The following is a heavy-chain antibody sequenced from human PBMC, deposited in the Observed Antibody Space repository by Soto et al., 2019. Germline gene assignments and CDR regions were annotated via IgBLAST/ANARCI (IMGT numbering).Heavy chain of an antibody. J-gene: IGHJ4*02. CDR3: DREGITMVRGII. Sequence: PSETLSLTCTVSGGSISSGDYYWSWIRQPPGKGLEWIGYIYYSGSTYYNPSLKSRVTISVDTSKNQFSLKLSSVTAADTAVYYCDREGITMVRGIIWGQGTLVTVSS. D-gene: IGHD3-10*01. V-gene: IGHV4-30-4*01. CDR2: IYYSGST. CDR1: GGSISSGDYY.